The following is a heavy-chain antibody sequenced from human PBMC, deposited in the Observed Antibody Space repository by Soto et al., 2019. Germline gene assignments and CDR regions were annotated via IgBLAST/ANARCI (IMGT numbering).Heavy chain of an antibody. V-gene: IGHV4-39*01. CDR2: IYEGETT. D-gene: IGHD3-10*01. CDR1: GASISRTGFH. CDR3: ARRGSGHTFDY. Sequence: QLQLQESGPGLVKPSETLSLTCAVSGASISRTGFHWGWIRQPPGQGLEWIGSIYEGETTFYNSSLKSRVTISADTSKDHFSLMVSSLTAADTAVYYCARRGSGHTFDYWGQVTMVTVAS. J-gene: IGHJ4*02.